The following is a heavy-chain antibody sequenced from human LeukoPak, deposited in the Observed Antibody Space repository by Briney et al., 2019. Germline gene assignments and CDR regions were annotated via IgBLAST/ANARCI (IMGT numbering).Heavy chain of an antibody. CDR3: ATGWYYYDSSGYYAPPYYFDY. D-gene: IGHD3-22*01. CDR2: IYYSGST. V-gene: IGHV4-39*01. Sequence: SETLSLTCTVSGGSISSSSYYWGWIRQPPGKGLEWIGSIYYSGSTYYNPSLKSRVTISVDTSKNQFYLKLSSVTAADTAVYYCATGWYYYDSSGYYAPPYYFDYWGQGTLVTVSS. CDR1: GGSISSSSYY. J-gene: IGHJ4*02.